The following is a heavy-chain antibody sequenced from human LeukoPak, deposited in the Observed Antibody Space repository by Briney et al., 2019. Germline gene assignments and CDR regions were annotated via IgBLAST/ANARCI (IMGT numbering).Heavy chain of an antibody. CDR3: ARGSSIAAADPRTWFDP. V-gene: IGHV4-59*01. Sequence: SETLSLTCSVFGGSISTYYWSWIRQPPGKGLEWVGYIYYSGSTHYNPSLKSRVTISVDTSKNQFSLKLSSVAAADTGIYYCARGSSIAAADPRTWFDPWGQGTLVTVSS. J-gene: IGHJ5*02. D-gene: IGHD6-13*01. CDR2: IYYSGST. CDR1: GGSISTYY.